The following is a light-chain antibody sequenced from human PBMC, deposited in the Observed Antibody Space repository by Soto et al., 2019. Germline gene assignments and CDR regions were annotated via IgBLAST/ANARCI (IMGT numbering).Light chain of an antibody. CDR1: SSDVGAYNY. V-gene: IGLV2-14*01. CDR3: SSYASSSTVI. CDR2: DVS. J-gene: IGLJ2*01. Sequence: QSALTQPASVSGSPGQSITISCTGTSSDVGAYNYVSWYQQHPVKAPKLMIYDVSSRPSGISNRFSGSKSGNTASLTISGVQAEDKADYYCSSYASSSTVIFGGGTKLTVL.